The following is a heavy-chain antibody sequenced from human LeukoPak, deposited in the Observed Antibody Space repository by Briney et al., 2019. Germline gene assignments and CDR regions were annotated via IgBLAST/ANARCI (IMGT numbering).Heavy chain of an antibody. V-gene: IGHV3-23*01. CDR3: ARELFDFDY. Sequence: GGSLRLSCAPSGFTFDNFAMTWVRQAPGKGLEWVSEITGSGVSTNYADSVKGRFTISRDNSKNTLYLQMNSLRAEDTAIYYCARELFDFDYWGQGTLVTVSS. CDR2: ITGSGVST. D-gene: IGHD3-10*01. J-gene: IGHJ4*02. CDR1: GFTFDNFA.